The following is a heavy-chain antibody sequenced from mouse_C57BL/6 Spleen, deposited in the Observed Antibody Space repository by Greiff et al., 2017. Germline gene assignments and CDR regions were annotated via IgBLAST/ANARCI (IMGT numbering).Heavy chain of an antibody. CDR1: GYTFTGYW. CDR3: ARGRIYYDYVYYFDY. Sequence: QVQLQQSGAELMKPGASVKLSCKATGYTFTGYWIEWVKQRPGHGLEWIGEILPGSGSTNYNEKFKGKATVTSDTSSNTAYMQLSSLTTEYSAIYYCARGRIYYDYVYYFDYWGQGTTLTVSS. J-gene: IGHJ2*01. V-gene: IGHV1-9*01. CDR2: ILPGSGST. D-gene: IGHD2-4*01.